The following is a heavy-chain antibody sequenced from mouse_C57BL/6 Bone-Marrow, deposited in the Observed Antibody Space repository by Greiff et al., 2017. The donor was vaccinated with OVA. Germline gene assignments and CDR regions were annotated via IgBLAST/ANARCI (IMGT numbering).Heavy chain of an antibody. V-gene: IGHV5-9-1*02. CDR3: TRDGYYAMDY. Sequence: DVMLVESGEGLVKPGGSLKLSCAASGFTFSSYAMSWVRQTPEKRLEWVAYISSGGDYNYYADNVKGRCTITRDNARNTLYLQMSSLKTEDTAMYYGTRDGYYAMDYWGQGTSVTVSS. J-gene: IGHJ4*01. CDR2: ISSGGDYN. CDR1: GFTFSSYA. D-gene: IGHD2-3*01.